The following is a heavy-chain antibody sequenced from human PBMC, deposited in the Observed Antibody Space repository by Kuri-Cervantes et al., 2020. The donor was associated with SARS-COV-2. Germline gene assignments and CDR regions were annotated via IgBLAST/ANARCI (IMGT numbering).Heavy chain of an antibody. Sequence: SVKVSCKASGGTFSSYAISWVRQAPGQGLEWMGGIIPIFGTANYAQKLQGRVTMTTDTSTSTAYMELRSLRSDDTAVYYCARVSGGMDVWGQGTTVTVSS. CDR3: ARVSGGMDV. V-gene: IGHV1-69*05. J-gene: IGHJ6*02. CDR1: GGTFSSYA. CDR2: IIPIFGTA.